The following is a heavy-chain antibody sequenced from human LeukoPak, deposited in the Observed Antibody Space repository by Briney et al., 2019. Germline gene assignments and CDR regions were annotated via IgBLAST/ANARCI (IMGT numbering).Heavy chain of an antibody. CDR2: ISYDGSNK. D-gene: IGHD6-19*01. CDR3: ARFGGSGWSLDY. Sequence: GRSLRLSCAASGFTFSSYGMHWVRQAPGKGLEWVAVISYDGSNKYYADSVKGRFTISRDNSKNTLYLQMNSLRAEDTAVYYCARFGGSGWSLDYWGQGTLVTVSS. V-gene: IGHV3-30*03. CDR1: GFTFSSYG. J-gene: IGHJ4*02.